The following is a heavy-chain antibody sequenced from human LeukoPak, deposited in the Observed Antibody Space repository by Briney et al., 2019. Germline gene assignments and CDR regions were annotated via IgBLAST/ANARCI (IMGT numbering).Heavy chain of an antibody. V-gene: IGHV3-21*04. D-gene: IGHD3-3*01. CDR2: ISGSSSYI. CDR1: GFSFSNYY. Sequence: PGGSLRLSCAASGFSFSNYYMNWVRQSPGKGLEWVSSISGSSSYIYYADSVKGRFTISRDNAKNSLYLQMNSLRAEDTAVYYCAKEGDFWSGYSGFDPWGQGTLVTVSS. CDR3: AKEGDFWSGYSGFDP. J-gene: IGHJ5*02.